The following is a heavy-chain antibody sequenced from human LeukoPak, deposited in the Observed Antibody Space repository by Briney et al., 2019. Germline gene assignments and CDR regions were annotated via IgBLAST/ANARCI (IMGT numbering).Heavy chain of an antibody. CDR1: GFTFSSYW. D-gene: IGHD6-6*01. V-gene: IGHV3-7*01. Sequence: GGSLRLSCAASGFTFSSYWMSWVRQAPGKGLEWVANIKQDGSEKYYVDSVKGRFTISRENAKNSLYLQMNSLRAEDTAVYYCARVYHSSSGRAIDYWGQGTLVTVSS. CDR2: IKQDGSEK. CDR3: ARVYHSSSGRAIDY. J-gene: IGHJ4*02.